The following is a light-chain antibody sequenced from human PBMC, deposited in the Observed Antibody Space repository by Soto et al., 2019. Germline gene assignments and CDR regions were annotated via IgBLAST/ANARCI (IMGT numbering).Light chain of an antibody. Sequence: IVLTHSPATLSLSPGEIATLSCTAIQSVSSYLAWYQQKPGQAPRLLIYDASNRATGIPARFSGTGSGTEFTLTISILEPEDFAVYYCQQRSNWPSTWTFGQGTQVDIK. V-gene: IGKV3-11*01. CDR2: DAS. CDR1: QSVSSY. J-gene: IGKJ1*01. CDR3: QQRSNWPSTWT.